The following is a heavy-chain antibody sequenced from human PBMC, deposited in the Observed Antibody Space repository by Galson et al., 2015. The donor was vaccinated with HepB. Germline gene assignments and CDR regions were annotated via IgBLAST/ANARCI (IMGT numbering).Heavy chain of an antibody. CDR2: ISYDGSNK. Sequence: SLRLSCAASGFTFSSYAMHWVRQAPGKGLEWVAVISYDGSNKYYADSVKGRFTISRDNSKNTRYLQMNSLRAEDTAVYYCAREWEDTVADAFDIWGQGTMVTVSS. V-gene: IGHV3-30*04. D-gene: IGHD4-23*01. CDR1: GFTFSSYA. J-gene: IGHJ3*02. CDR3: AREWEDTVADAFDI.